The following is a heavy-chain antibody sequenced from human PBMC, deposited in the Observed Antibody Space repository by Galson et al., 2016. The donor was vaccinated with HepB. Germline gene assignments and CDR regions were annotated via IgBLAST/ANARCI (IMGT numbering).Heavy chain of an antibody. J-gene: IGHJ6*02. D-gene: IGHD2-15*01. CDR2: INADNGNT. V-gene: IGHV1-3*01. CDR3: ARGGYCSGDRCYNYGMDV. Sequence: SVKVSCKASGHTFSTYVMHWVYQAPGQRLEWMGWINADNGNTRYSQKFQGRVTITRDTSANTAYMELSSLRSADTAIYYCARGGYCSGDRCYNYGMDVWGQGNPGHRLL. CDR1: GHTFSTYV.